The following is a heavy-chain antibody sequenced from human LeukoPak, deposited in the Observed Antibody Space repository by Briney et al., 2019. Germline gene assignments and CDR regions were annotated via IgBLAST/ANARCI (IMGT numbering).Heavy chain of an antibody. J-gene: IGHJ4*02. CDR2: ISYDGSSK. CDR1: GFTFSNYD. D-gene: IGHD2-21*02. Sequence: GGSLRLSCAASGFTFSNYDMDWVRQAPGKGLEWVAVISYDGSSKYYADSAKGRFTISRDNSKNTLYLQMNSLRAEDTAVYYCARDQRLYCGGDCYQFDYWGQGTLVTVSS. CDR3: ARDQRLYCGGDCYQFDY. V-gene: IGHV3-30*04.